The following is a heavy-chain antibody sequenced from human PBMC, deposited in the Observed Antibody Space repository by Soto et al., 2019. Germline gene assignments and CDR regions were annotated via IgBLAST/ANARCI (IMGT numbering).Heavy chain of an antibody. V-gene: IGHV3-23*01. CDR1: GFTFSSYA. J-gene: IGHJ4*02. D-gene: IGHD3-3*01. CDR3: ATSPPKDYDFWSGYSWFDY. Sequence: LRLSCAASGFTFSSYAMSWVRQAPGKGLEWVSAISGSGGSTYYADSVKGRFTISRDNSKNTLYLQMNSLRAEDTAVYYCATSPPKDYDFWSGYSWFDYWGQGTLVTVSS. CDR2: ISGSGGST.